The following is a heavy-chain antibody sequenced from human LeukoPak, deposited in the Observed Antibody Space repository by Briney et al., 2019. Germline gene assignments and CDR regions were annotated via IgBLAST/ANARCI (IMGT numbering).Heavy chain of an antibody. CDR3: ARQIRYYYDSSGYPTNRYYYYGMDV. Sequence: SEALSLTCTVSGGSISSYYWSWIRQPPGKGLEWIGYIYYSGSTNYNPSLKSRVTISVDTSKNQFSLKLSSVTGADTAVYYCARQIRYYYDSSGYPTNRYYYYGMDVWGQGTTVTVSS. D-gene: IGHD3-22*01. V-gene: IGHV4-59*08. J-gene: IGHJ6*02. CDR2: IYYSGST. CDR1: GGSISSYY.